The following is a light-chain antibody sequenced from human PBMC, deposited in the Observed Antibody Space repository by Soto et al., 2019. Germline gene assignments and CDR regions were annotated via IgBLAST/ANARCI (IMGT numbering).Light chain of an antibody. J-gene: IGLJ2*01. CDR3: GSYTPSGSVV. Sequence: QSALTQPASVSGSPGQSIAIACIGTSSDVGAYNYVSWYQQHPGKAPKLVIYDVNNRPSGVSNRFSGSKSGNTASLTISGLQAEDEADYYCGSYTPSGSVVFGGGTKVTVL. V-gene: IGLV2-14*03. CDR1: SSDVGAYNY. CDR2: DVN.